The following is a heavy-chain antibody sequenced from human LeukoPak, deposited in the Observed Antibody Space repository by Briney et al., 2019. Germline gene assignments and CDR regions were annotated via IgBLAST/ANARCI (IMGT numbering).Heavy chain of an antibody. CDR1: GFTFRSCA. CDR2: ISASGGST. CDR3: TKDDGYYDSSGSFLFDS. D-gene: IGHD3-22*01. J-gene: IGHJ4*02. V-gene: IGHV3-23*01. Sequence: PGGSLRLSCAASGFTFRSCAMSWVRQAPGKGLEWVSTISASGGSTGYADSVKGRFTISRDNSKNTLYLQMNSLRAEDTAVYYCTKDDGYYDSSGSFLFDSWGQGTLVPVSS.